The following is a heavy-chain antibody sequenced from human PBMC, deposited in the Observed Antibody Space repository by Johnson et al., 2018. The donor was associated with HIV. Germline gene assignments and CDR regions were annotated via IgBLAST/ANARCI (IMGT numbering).Heavy chain of an antibody. Sequence: VQLVESGGGVVQPGGSLRLSCAASGFIFRNYGMHWVRQAPGNGLEWVAFIRFDGSSKYYADSVKGRFTISRDNSKNTVYLQMNSLRAEDTAVYYCAKVRGWSDDTFDIWGQGTMVTVSS. CDR2: IRFDGSSK. D-gene: IGHD5-12*01. J-gene: IGHJ3*02. CDR1: GFIFRNYG. V-gene: IGHV3-30*02. CDR3: AKVRGWSDDTFDI.